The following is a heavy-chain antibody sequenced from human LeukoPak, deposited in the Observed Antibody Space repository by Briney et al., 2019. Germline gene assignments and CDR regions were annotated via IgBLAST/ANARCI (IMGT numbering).Heavy chain of an antibody. J-gene: IGHJ4*02. CDR2: ISAYNGNT. D-gene: IGHD6-19*01. V-gene: IGHV1-18*01. CDR3: ARIVIAVAGIGSPNFDD. CDR1: GYTFTSYG. Sequence: ASVKVSCKASGYTFTSYGISWVRQAPGQGLEWMGWISAYNGNTNYAQKLQGRVTMTTDTSTSTAYMELSRLRSDDTAVYYWARIVIAVAGIGSPNFDDWSQGTLVTV.